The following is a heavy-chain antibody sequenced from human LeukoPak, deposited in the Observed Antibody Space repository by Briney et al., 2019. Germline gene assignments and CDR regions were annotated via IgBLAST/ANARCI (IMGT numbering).Heavy chain of an antibody. Sequence: SETLSLTCTVSGGSISSYYWSWIRQPPGKGLEWIGYIYYSRSTNYNPSLKSRVTISVDTSKNQFSLKLSSVTAADTAVYYCARRDDYYDSSGYGLVYWGQGTLVTVSS. CDR3: ARRDDYYDSSGYGLVY. CDR2: IYYSRST. J-gene: IGHJ4*02. V-gene: IGHV4-59*08. CDR1: GGSISSYY. D-gene: IGHD3-22*01.